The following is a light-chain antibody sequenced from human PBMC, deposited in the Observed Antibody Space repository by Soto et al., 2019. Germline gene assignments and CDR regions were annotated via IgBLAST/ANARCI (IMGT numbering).Light chain of an antibody. CDR2: EVN. CDR3: NSYAVSNTFV. CDR1: SGDVGAYNY. V-gene: IGLV2-8*01. J-gene: IGLJ1*01. Sequence: SALTEPPCADGTPGQSVTISCTGTSGDVGAYNYVSWYQQHPGKAPKLVIFEVNKRPSGVPDRFSGSKSGNTASLTVSGLQTEDEADYYCNSYAVSNTFVFGTGTKVTVL.